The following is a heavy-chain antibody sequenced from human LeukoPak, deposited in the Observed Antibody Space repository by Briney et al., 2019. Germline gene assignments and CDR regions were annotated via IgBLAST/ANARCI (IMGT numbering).Heavy chain of an antibody. CDR3: ARDRNYYDSSGYYFAN. CDR1: GGSVNSGSYF. J-gene: IGHJ4*02. Sequence: PSETLSLTCTVSGGSVNSGSYFWSWIRQPPGKGLEWIGYIYHSGNTNYNPSLKSRVTISVDTSKSQLSLKLNSVTAADTAVYYCARDRNYYDSSGYYFANWGQGTLVTVSS. CDR2: IYHSGNT. D-gene: IGHD3-22*01. V-gene: IGHV4-61*01.